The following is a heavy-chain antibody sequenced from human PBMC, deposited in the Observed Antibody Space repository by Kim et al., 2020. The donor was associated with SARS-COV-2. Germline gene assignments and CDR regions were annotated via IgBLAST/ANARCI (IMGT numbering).Heavy chain of an antibody. D-gene: IGHD3-22*01. J-gene: IGHJ4*02. CDR2: IYYSGST. CDR3: ARVYDSDGYYYVNFDY. V-gene: IGHV4-39*07. Sequence: SETLSLTCTVSGGSIISSRYYWGWIRQPPGKGLEWIGNIYYSGSTYYIPSLKSRVTISVDTSKNQFSLKLSSVTAADTAVYYCARVYDSDGYYYVNFDYWGQGSLVTVSS. CDR1: GGSIISSRYY.